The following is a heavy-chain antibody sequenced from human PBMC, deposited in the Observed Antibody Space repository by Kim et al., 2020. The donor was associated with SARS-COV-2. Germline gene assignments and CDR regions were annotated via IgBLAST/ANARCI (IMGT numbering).Heavy chain of an antibody. CDR3: VRRAYTSGWWYFDY. J-gene: IGHJ4*02. V-gene: IGHV3-74*01. D-gene: IGHD6-19*01. Sequence: YAASVKGRFTISRDNAKNTLSLQMNSLRDEDTAVYYCVRRAYTSGWWYFDYWGQGILVTVSS.